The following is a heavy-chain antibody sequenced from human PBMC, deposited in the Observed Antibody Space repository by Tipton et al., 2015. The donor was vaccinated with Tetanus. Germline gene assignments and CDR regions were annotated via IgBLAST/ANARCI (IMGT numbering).Heavy chain of an antibody. Sequence: SLRLSCAASGFTFNYYWMSWVRQALGKGLEWVANIKHDGSEKYYVDSMRGRFTISRDNAKNSLYLQMSSLRAEDTVVYYCARVTELTGRYFDYWGQGTLVTVSS. J-gene: IGHJ4*02. V-gene: IGHV3-7*03. CDR1: GFTFNYYW. D-gene: IGHD7-27*01. CDR3: ARVTELTGRYFDY. CDR2: IKHDGSEK.